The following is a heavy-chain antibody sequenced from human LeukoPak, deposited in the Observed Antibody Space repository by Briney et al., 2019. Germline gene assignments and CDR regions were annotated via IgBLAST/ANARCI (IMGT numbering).Heavy chain of an antibody. CDR3: ATPGYSYGHTPFRFRY. D-gene: IGHD5-18*01. CDR1: GFTFSSYA. V-gene: IGHV3-23*01. Sequence: PGGSLRLSCAASGFTFSSYAMSWVRQAPGKGLEWVSAISGSGGSTYYADSVKGRFTISRDNSKNTLYLQMNSLRAEDTAVYYCATPGYSYGHTPFRFRYWGQGTLVTVSS. CDR2: ISGSGGST. J-gene: IGHJ4*02.